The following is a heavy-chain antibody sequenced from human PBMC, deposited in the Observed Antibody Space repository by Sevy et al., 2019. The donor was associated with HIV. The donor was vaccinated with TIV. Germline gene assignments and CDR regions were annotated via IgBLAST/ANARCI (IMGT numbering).Heavy chain of an antibody. Sequence: GGSLRLSCAASGFTFSSYWLRWVRQAPGKGLEWLAKIKSDGSEKYYVDSVKGRFTISRDNAKNSLYLQMNSLRAEDTAVYYCARDRLMWVTAAVDYGGQGTWVTVSS. D-gene: IGHD2-2*01. CDR1: GFTFSSYW. CDR2: IKSDGSEK. V-gene: IGHV3-7*01. CDR3: ARDRLMWVTAAVDY. J-gene: IGHJ4*02.